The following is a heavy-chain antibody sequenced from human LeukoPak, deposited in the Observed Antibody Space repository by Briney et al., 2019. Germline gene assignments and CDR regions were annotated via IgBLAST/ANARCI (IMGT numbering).Heavy chain of an antibody. Sequence: SDTLSLTCTVSSASISSGPYYWPWIRQSPGKGLEWIGSISYSGTTYYNPALKSRVTISVDTSKNQFSLKLSSVTAADTAVYYCASPSRFIAARRGYYYYYYMDVWGKGTTVTVSS. CDR1: SASISSGPYY. CDR3: ASPSRFIAARRGYYYYYYMDV. D-gene: IGHD6-6*01. CDR2: ISYSGTT. J-gene: IGHJ6*03. V-gene: IGHV4-39*07.